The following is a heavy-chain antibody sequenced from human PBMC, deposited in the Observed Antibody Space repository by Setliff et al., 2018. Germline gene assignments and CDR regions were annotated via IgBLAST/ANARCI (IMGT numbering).Heavy chain of an antibody. J-gene: IGHJ4*02. V-gene: IGHV1-18*01. CDR1: GYTLSNSI. CDR3: LRLVRYCTKIACQATSGDEV. CDR2: ISAYNGKT. D-gene: IGHD2-8*01. Sequence: ASVKVSCKASGYTLSNSILSWVRQAPGQGPEWVGWISAYNGKTYSAQKFQDRVTLTTDTSTNMGYLELRDLRSDDTAVYYCLRLVRYCTKIACQATSGDEVWGLGTLVTVSS.